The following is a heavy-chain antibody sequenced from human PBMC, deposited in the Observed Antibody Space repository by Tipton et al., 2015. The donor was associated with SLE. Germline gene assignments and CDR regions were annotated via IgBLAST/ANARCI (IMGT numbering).Heavy chain of an antibody. CDR1: GLTFSNYA. J-gene: IGHJ6*02. V-gene: IGHV3-23*01. CDR2: ISGSGGST. CDR3: AKDSLVGATGYYGMDV. Sequence: SLRLSCAASGLTFSNYAITWVRQAPGKGLEWVSAISGSGGSTYYADSVKGRFTISRDNSKNTLYLQMNSLRAEDTAVYYCAKDSLVGATGYYGMDVWGQGTTVTVSS. D-gene: IGHD1-26*01.